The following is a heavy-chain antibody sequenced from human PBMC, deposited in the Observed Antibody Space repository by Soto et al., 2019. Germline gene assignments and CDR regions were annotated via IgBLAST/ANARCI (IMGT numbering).Heavy chain of an antibody. Sequence: QLQLQESGPGLVKPSETLSLTCSVSGGSISISSYYWCWVRQPPGKGLEWIASMYYSGGTYYNPSLKSRATISVDKSKNQFSLKLTSASAADTAVYYCARLDRFLEYFNHWGQGTLVTVSS. V-gene: IGHV4-39*01. D-gene: IGHD3-3*01. CDR3: ARLDRFLEYFNH. J-gene: IGHJ1*01. CDR1: GGSISISSYY. CDR2: MYYSGGT.